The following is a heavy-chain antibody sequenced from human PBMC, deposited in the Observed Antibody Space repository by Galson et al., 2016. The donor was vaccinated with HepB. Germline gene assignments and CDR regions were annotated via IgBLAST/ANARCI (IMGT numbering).Heavy chain of an antibody. CDR2: MHQDGST. CDR1: GYPIRNGYF. V-gene: IGHV4-38-2*02. CDR3: ARAAVGENWYFDL. J-gene: IGHJ2*01. D-gene: IGHD3-10*01. Sequence: ETLSLTCTVPGYPIRNGYFWGWIRRSPGKGLEWIGSMHQDGSTYYNPSFKGRVSTSVDTSKNQFSLNLNSVTAADTAVYYCARAAVGENWYFDLWGRGTLVTVSA.